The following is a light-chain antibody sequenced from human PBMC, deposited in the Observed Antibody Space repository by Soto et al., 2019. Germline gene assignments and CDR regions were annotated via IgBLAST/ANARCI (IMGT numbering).Light chain of an antibody. Sequence: EIVMTQSPATLSVSPGEGATLSCRASQSLSSSLAWYQQKPGQAPRLLIYGASTRATGIPDRFSGRGSGTDFSLTISRLEPEDFAVYYCQQRSNWPTITFGQGTRLEIK. V-gene: IGKV3D-15*01. CDR1: QSLSSS. J-gene: IGKJ5*01. CDR3: QQRSNWPTIT. CDR2: GAS.